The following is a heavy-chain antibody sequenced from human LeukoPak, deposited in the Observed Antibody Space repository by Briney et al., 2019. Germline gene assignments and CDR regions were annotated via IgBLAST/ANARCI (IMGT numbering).Heavy chain of an antibody. V-gene: IGHV1-69*05. CDR1: GGTFSSYA. J-gene: IGHJ4*02. CDR2: IIPTFGTA. D-gene: IGHD6-6*01. CDR3: ATCDIAARPYFDY. Sequence: SVKVSCKASGGTFSSYAISWVRQAPGQGLEWMGGIIPTFGTANYAQKFQGRVTITTDESTSTAYMELSSLRSEDTAVYYCATCDIAARPYFDYWGQGTLVTVSS.